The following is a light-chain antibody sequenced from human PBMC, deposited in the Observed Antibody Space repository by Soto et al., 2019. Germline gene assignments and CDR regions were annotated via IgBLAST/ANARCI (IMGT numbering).Light chain of an antibody. V-gene: IGKV3-20*01. J-gene: IGKJ1*01. Sequence: EIVLTQSPGTLSLSPGERATLSCRASQSVSSSYLAWYQQKPGQAPRPLIYGASSRAIGIPDRFSGSGSGTYFTPTISSLEPEDFAVYYCQQYGSPPWTFGQGTKVEIK. CDR1: QSVSSSY. CDR3: QQYGSPPWT. CDR2: GAS.